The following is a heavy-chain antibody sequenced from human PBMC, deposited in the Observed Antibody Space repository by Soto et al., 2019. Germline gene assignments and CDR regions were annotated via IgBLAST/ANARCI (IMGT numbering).Heavy chain of an antibody. J-gene: IGHJ6*02. Sequence: ASVKVSFKASGYTFTSYAMHWVRQAPGQRLEWMGWINAGNGNTKYPQKFQGRVTITRDTSASTAYMELSSLRSEDTAVYYCARELAVAGRPQYYYYGMDVWGQGTTVTVSS. D-gene: IGHD6-19*01. V-gene: IGHV1-3*01. CDR3: ARELAVAGRPQYYYYGMDV. CDR1: GYTFTSYA. CDR2: INAGNGNT.